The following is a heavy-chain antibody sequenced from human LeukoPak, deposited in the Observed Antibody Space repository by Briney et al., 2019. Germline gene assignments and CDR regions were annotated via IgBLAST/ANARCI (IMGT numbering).Heavy chain of an antibody. V-gene: IGHV4-39*07. D-gene: IGHD6-19*01. CDR2: FSSAGST. CDR1: GGSTSSSSYY. J-gene: IGHJ3*02. Sequence: SETLPLTCTVSGGSTSSSSYYWGWIRQPPGKELEWIGSFSSAGSTYYNPSLKSRVTISVDTSKNQFSLKLSSVTAADTAVYYCARPRTSGWYFGAFDIWGQGTMVTVSS. CDR3: ARPRTSGWYFGAFDI.